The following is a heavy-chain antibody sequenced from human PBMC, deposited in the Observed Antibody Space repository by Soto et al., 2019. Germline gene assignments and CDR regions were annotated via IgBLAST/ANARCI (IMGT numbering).Heavy chain of an antibody. D-gene: IGHD3-16*01. CDR2: ISSSSTNI. J-gene: IGHJ6*03. CDR3: ARDLSWGSKWYYYMDV. Sequence: EVQLVESGGGLVQPGGSLRLSCTASGFTISGNAMNWVRQAPGRGLEWVSYISSSSTNIHYADSVRGRSTISRDNAKNSLYLQMNSLRDEDTAVYRCARDLSWGSKWYYYMDVWGKGTTVTVSS. CDR1: GFTISGNA. V-gene: IGHV3-48*02.